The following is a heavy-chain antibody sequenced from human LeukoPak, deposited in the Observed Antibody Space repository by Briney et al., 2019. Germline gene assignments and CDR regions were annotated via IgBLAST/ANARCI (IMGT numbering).Heavy chain of an antibody. CDR3: ARVLGSQIDY. CDR1: GFTFSSHW. J-gene: IGHJ4*02. V-gene: IGHV3-74*01. CDR2: INGDGSST. D-gene: IGHD3-10*01. Sequence: GGSLRLSCAASGFTFSSHWMHWVRQAPGKGLVWVSRINGDGSSTSYADSVKGRFTISRDNAKNTVYLQMNSLRAEDTAVYYCARVLGSQIDYWGQGTLVTVSS.